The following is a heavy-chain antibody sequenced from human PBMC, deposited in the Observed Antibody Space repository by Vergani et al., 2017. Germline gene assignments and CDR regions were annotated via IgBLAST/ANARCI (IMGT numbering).Heavy chain of an antibody. Sequence: VQLVESGGGLVKPGGSLRLSCAASGFTFSSYSMNWVRQAPGKGLEWVSSISSSSSYIYYADSVKGRFTISRDNAKNSLYLQMNSLRAEDTAVYYCARGDSGSYYLVYWSQGTLVTVSS. V-gene: IGHV3-21*01. J-gene: IGHJ4*02. CDR3: ARGDSGSYYLVY. CDR2: ISSSSSYI. D-gene: IGHD1-26*01. CDR1: GFTFSSYS.